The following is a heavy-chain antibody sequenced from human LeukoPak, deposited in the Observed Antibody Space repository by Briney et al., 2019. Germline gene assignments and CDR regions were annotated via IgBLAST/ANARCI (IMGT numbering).Heavy chain of an antibody. CDR3: AREGEVPAAFDY. Sequence: GGSLRLSCAVSGFTFSNYAMHWVRQAPGKGLEYVSAISSNGGSTYYANSVKGRFTISRDNSKNTLYLQMGSLRAEDMAVYYCAREGEVPAAFDYWGQGTLVTVSS. J-gene: IGHJ4*02. CDR1: GFTFSNYA. D-gene: IGHD2-2*01. V-gene: IGHV3-64*01. CDR2: ISSNGGST.